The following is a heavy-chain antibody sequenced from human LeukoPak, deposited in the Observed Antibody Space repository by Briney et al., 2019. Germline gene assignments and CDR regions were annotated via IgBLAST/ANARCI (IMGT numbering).Heavy chain of an antibody. CDR1: GFTFTTYA. J-gene: IGHJ4*02. V-gene: IGHV3-64*01. D-gene: IGHD6-6*01. CDR2: INSNGGST. Sequence: GGSPRLSCAASGFTFTTYAMHWVRQAPGKGLEFVSSINSNGGSTYYASSVKGRFTISRDNSKNTLYLQMGSLRAEDMAVYYCAREGYSSSGSYDYWGQGTLVTVSS. CDR3: AREGYSSSGSYDY.